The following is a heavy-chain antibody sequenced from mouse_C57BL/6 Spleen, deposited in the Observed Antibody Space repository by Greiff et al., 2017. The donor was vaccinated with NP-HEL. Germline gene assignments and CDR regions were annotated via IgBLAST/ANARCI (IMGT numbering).Heavy chain of an antibody. Sequence: EVQLVESGGGLVKPGGSLKLSCAASGFTFSDNGLHWVRQAPEKGRGWVAYIGSGSSTIYYADTGKGRFTISRDNAKNTLFLQMTSLRSEDTAMYYCARGWDVYFDYWGQGTTLTVSS. V-gene: IGHV5-17*01. CDR3: ARGWDVYFDY. CDR2: IGSGSSTI. J-gene: IGHJ2*01. D-gene: IGHD4-1*01. CDR1: GFTFSDNG.